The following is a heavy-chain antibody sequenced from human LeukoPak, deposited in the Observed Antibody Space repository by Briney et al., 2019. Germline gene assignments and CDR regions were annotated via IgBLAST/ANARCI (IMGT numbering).Heavy chain of an antibody. V-gene: IGHV3-33*01. CDR2: ILNDGSQE. CDR1: GFTFSSYG. D-gene: IGHD3-16*01. J-gene: IGHJ3*02. Sequence: GGSLRLSCAASGFTFSSYGMHWVRQAPGKGLEWVAVILNDGSQEKYADSVKGRFTISRDNSKNTLFLQMNSLRAEDTAVYYCARDDALGDNALDIWGQGTMVTVSS. CDR3: ARDDALGDNALDI.